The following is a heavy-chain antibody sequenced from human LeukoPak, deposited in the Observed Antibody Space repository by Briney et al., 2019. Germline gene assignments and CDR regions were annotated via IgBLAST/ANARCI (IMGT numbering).Heavy chain of an antibody. V-gene: IGHV4-30-2*01. Sequence: SETLSLTCAVYGGSFSGYSWSWIRQPPGRGLEWIGYIYQSGSASYNPSLQSRVTISIDKSKNQFSLNLNSVTAADTAVYYCARNSYYDNSGEGAFDIWGQGTTVTVSS. D-gene: IGHD3-22*01. CDR3: ARNSYYDNSGEGAFDI. CDR1: GGSFSGYS. J-gene: IGHJ3*02. CDR2: IYQSGSA.